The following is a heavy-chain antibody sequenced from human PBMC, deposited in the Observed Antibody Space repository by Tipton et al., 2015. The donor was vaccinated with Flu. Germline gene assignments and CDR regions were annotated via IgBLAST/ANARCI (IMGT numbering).Heavy chain of an antibody. D-gene: IGHD2-8*01. CDR2: ISAYNGNT. CDR3: AGGGGGVCYGRGCYMDV. CDR1: GYTFTSYG. V-gene: IGHV1-18*04. J-gene: IGHJ6*03. Sequence: QLVQSGAEVKKPGASVKVSCKASGYTFTSYGISWVRQAPGQGLEWMGWISAYNGNTNYAQKLQGRVTMTTDTSTSTAYMELRSLRSDDTALYSCAGGGGGVCYGRGCYMDVWGKGTTVTVSS.